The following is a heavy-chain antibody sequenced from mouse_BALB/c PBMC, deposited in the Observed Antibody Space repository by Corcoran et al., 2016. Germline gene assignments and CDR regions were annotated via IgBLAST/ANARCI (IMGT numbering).Heavy chain of an antibody. Sequence: QVTLKESGPGILQPSQTLSLTCSFSGFSLSTSAMGVSWIRQPSGRGLEWLAHIYWDDDKRYNPSLKSRLTISKDTSSNQLFLKITSVDTADTATYYGARREGYYFDYWGQGTTLTVSS. CDR2: IYWDDDK. J-gene: IGHJ2*01. CDR3: ARREGYYFDY. V-gene: IGHV8-12*01. CDR1: GFSLSTSAMG.